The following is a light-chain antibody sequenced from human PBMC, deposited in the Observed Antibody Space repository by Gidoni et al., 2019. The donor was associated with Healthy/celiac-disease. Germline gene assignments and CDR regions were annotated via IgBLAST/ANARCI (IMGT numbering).Light chain of an antibody. CDR1: QSISSY. Sequence: DIQMSQSPSSLSASVGDRVTITCRASQSISSYLNWYQQKPWKAPKLLIYAASSLQSGVPPRFSGSGSGTDFTLTISSLQPEDFATYYCQQSYSTPPLTFXGXTKVEIK. V-gene: IGKV1-39*01. CDR3: QQSYSTPPLT. J-gene: IGKJ4*01. CDR2: AAS.